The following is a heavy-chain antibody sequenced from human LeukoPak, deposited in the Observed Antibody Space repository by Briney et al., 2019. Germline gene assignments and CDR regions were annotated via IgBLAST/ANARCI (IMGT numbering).Heavy chain of an antibody. Sequence: ASVTVSCKASGYTFTSYYMHWVRQAPGQGLEWMGIINPSGGSTSYAQKFQGRVTMTRDMSTSTVYMELSSLRSEDTAVYYCARDGQLLDYYYYMDVWGKGTTVTVSS. CDR2: INPSGGST. J-gene: IGHJ6*03. V-gene: IGHV1-46*01. CDR3: ARDGQLLDYYYYMDV. D-gene: IGHD5-24*01. CDR1: GYTFTSYY.